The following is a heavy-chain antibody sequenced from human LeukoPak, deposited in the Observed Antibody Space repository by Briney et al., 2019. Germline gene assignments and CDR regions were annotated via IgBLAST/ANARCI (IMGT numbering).Heavy chain of an antibody. CDR1: GFHFNSYG. V-gene: IGHV3-30*02. D-gene: IGHD6-13*01. CDR3: AKDRSQRYSSTLGY. J-gene: IGHJ4*02. Sequence: GGSLRLPCAGSGFHFNSYGMHWVRPAPGKGLEGVAFLRYDGSNKYYADSVKGRFTISRDNSKNTLYLQMNSLRAEDTAVYYCAKDRSQRYSSTLGYWGQGTLVTVSS. CDR2: LRYDGSNK.